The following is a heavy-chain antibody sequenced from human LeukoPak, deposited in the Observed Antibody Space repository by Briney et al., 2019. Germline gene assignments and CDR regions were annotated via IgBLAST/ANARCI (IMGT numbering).Heavy chain of an antibody. J-gene: IGHJ5*02. CDR1: GGSISSGSYY. D-gene: IGHD2-15*01. CDR3: ARQRGRPCDCSGGSCYFPAPSCDNWFDP. CDR2: IYYSGTT. Sequence: PSETLSLTCTVSGGSISSGSYYWGWVRQPPGKGLEWIATIYYSGTTYYNPSLKSRVTISVDTPKNQFSLKLSSVTAADTAVYYCARQRGRPCDCSGGSCYFPAPSCDNWFDPWGQGTLVTVSS. V-gene: IGHV4-39*07.